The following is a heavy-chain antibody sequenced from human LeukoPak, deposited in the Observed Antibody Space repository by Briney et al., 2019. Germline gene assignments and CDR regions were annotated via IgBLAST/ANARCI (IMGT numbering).Heavy chain of an antibody. V-gene: IGHV3-48*03. J-gene: IGHJ6*03. D-gene: IGHD4-11*01. CDR2: ISSSGSTI. CDR3: ARDNYSNNPYYYYYMDV. CDR1: GFTFSSYE. Sequence: GGSLRLSCAASGFTFSSYEMNWVRQAPGKGLEWVSYISSSGSTIYYADSVKGRFTISRDNAKNSLYLQMNSLRAEDTAVYYCARDNYSNNPYYYYYMDVWGKGTTVTVSS.